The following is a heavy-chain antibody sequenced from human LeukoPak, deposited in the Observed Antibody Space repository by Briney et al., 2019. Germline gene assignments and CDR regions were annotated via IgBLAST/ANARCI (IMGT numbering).Heavy chain of an antibody. D-gene: IGHD3-10*01. Sequence: GASVKVSCKASGYTFTSYGISWVRQAPGQGLEWMGWISAYNGNTNYAQKLQGRVTMTTDTSTSTAYMELRSLRSDDTAVYYCARIPHYYGSGSDRWFDPWGQGTLVTVSS. CDR3: ARIPHYYGSGSDRWFDP. J-gene: IGHJ5*02. CDR2: ISAYNGNT. CDR1: GYTFTSYG. V-gene: IGHV1-18*01.